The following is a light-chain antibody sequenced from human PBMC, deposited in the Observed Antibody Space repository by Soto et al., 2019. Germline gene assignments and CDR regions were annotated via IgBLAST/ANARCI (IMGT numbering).Light chain of an antibody. Sequence: DLPMTQSPSTLSASVGDRVTITCRASQSISSWLAWYQQKPGKAPKLLIYDASSLESGVPSRFSGSGSGTEFTLTISSLQPDDFATYYCQHGETFGQGTKVEIK. CDR1: QSISSW. J-gene: IGKJ1*01. CDR3: QHGET. V-gene: IGKV1-5*01. CDR2: DAS.